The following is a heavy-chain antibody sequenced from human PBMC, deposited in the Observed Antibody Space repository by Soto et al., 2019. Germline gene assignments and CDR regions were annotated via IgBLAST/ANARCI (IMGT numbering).Heavy chain of an antibody. CDR1: GYTFSGHY. V-gene: IGHV1-2*02. Sequence: ASVKVSCKASGYTFSGHYIHWVRQAPEQGPEWMGEIGPESGATRYAQKFQGRVTMTREMSITTVYMELTNLSPDDTAVYYCGRGRSGQIVVFYWGQGTPVTSP. D-gene: IGHD5-12*01. J-gene: IGHJ4*02. CDR3: GRGRSGQIVVFY. CDR2: IGPESGAT.